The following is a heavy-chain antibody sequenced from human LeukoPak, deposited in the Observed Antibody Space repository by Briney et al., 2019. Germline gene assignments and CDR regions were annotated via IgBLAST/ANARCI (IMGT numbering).Heavy chain of an antibody. CDR1: GGTFSSYA. D-gene: IGHD4-17*01. V-gene: IGHV1-69*04. Sequence: EASVKVSCKASGGTFSSYAISWVRQAPGQGLEWMGRIIPILGIANYAQKFQGRVTITADKSTSTAYMELSSLRSEDTAVYYCASDIATTVTTRFYYYYGVDVWGQGTTVTVSS. CDR3: ASDIATTVTTRFYYYYGVDV. J-gene: IGHJ6*02. CDR2: IIPILGIA.